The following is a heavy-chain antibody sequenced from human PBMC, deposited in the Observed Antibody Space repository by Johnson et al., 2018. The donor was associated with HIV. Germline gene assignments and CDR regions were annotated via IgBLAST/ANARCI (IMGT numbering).Heavy chain of an antibody. CDR2: ISYDGSNK. D-gene: IGHD1-26*01. Sequence: QMLLVESGGGVVQPGRSLRLSCAASGFTFSSYAMHWVRQAPGKGLEWVAVISYDGSNKYYADSVKGRFTISRDNSKNTLYLQMNSLRAEDTAVYYCALLRGACGYDAFDIWGQGTMVTVSS. CDR1: GFTFSSYA. J-gene: IGHJ3*02. CDR3: ALLRGACGYDAFDI. V-gene: IGHV3-30*04.